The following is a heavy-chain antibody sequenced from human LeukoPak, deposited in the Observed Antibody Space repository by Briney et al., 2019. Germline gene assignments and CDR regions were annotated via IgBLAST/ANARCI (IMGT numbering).Heavy chain of an antibody. V-gene: IGHV1-2*02. J-gene: IGHJ4*02. CDR2: LNPNSGGT. Sequence: ASVKVSCKASGYIFTDYYVHWVRQAPGQGLEWMGWLNPNSGGTNYAQKFQGRVTMTRDTSINTAYMELSRLRSDDTALYYRARGDVVATNYHDYWGQGTLVTVSS. D-gene: IGHD5-12*01. CDR1: GYIFTDYY. CDR3: ARGDVVATNYHDY.